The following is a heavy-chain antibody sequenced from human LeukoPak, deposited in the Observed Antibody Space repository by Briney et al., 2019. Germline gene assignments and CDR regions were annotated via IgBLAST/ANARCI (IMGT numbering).Heavy chain of an antibody. CDR2: IKSDGSRT. D-gene: IGHD2-15*01. CDR1: GFTFSNYW. J-gene: IGHJ4*02. V-gene: IGHV3-74*01. CDR3: ARELLFDY. Sequence: GGSLRLSCAASGFTFSNYWMHWVRQAPGKGLVWVSRIKSDGSRTDYADSVKGRFTISRDNAKNTLYLQMNSLRAEDTAVYYCARELLFDYWGQGTLVTVSS.